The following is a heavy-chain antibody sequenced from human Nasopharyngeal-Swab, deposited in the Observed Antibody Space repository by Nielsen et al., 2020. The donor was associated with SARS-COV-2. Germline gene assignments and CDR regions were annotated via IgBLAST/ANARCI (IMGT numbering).Heavy chain of an antibody. J-gene: IGHJ4*02. D-gene: IGHD3-10*01. V-gene: IGHV3-23*01. CDR2: ISGSGGST. CDR1: GFAFSSYA. CDR3: AKGGPSEVAGEYFDY. Sequence: GGSLRLSCAASGFAFSSYAMSWVRQAPGKGLEWVSAISGSGGSTYYADSVKGRFTISRDNSKNTLYLQMNSLRAEDTAVYYCAKGGPSEVAGEYFDYWGQGTLVTVSS.